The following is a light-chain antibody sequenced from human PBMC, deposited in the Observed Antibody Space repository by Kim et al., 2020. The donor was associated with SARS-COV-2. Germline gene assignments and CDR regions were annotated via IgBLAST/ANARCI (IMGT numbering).Light chain of an antibody. J-gene: IGLJ3*02. Sequence: QSALTQPPSASGSPGQSVTISCTGTSSDVGGYNYVSWYQQHPGKAPKLMIYEVSKRPSGVPDRFSGSKSGNTASLTVSGLQAEDEADYYCSSYACTLEWVFGGGTQLTVL. V-gene: IGLV2-8*01. CDR1: SSDVGGYNY. CDR3: SSYACTLEWV. CDR2: EVS.